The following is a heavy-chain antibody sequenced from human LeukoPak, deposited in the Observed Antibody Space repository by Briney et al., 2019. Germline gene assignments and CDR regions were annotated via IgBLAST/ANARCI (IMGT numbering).Heavy chain of an antibody. J-gene: IGHJ5*02. D-gene: IGHD2-2*02. Sequence: GGSLRLSCAASGFTFSSYDMHWVRQATGKGLEWVSAIGTAGDTYYPGSVKGRFTISRENAKNSLYLQMNSLRAGDTAVYYCARDKALSSTSCYIDCFDPWGQGTLVSVSS. CDR1: GFTFSSYD. CDR2: IGTAGDT. CDR3: ARDKALSSTSCYIDCFDP. V-gene: IGHV3-13*01.